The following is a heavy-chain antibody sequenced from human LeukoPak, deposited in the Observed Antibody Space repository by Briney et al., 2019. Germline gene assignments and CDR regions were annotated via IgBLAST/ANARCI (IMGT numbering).Heavy chain of an antibody. V-gene: IGHV4-4*02. CDR1: GFSFSSHGM. CDR2: INHSGST. J-gene: IGHJ4*02. D-gene: IGHD1-7*01. Sequence: GSLRLSCAASGFSFSSHGMSWVRQAPGKGLEWIGEINHSGSTNYNPSLKSRVTISVDKSKNQFSLKLSSVTAADTAVYYCASYWNYHMHYWGQGTLVTVSS. CDR3: ASYWNYHMHY.